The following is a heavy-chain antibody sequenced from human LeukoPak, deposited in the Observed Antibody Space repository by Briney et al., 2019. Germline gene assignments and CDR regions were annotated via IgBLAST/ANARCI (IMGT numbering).Heavy chain of an antibody. CDR1: GGTFSSYA. CDR2: IIPIFGTA. J-gene: IGHJ2*01. D-gene: IGHD5-12*01. V-gene: IGHV1-69*06. Sequence: SVKVSCKASGGTFSSYAISWVRQAPGQGLEWMGGIIPIFGTANYAQKFQGRATITADKSTSTAYMELSSLRSEDTAVYYCAGSLDRDIVATITWYFDLWGRGTLVTVSS. CDR3: AGSLDRDIVATITWYFDL.